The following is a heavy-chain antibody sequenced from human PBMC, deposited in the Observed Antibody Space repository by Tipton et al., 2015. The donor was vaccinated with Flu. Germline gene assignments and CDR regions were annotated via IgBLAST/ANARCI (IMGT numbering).Heavy chain of an antibody. CDR1: GYRFNSYW. CDR3: ATRDGYNFWYFDY. CDR2: IRPDHSDV. J-gene: IGHJ4*02. D-gene: IGHD5-24*01. V-gene: IGHV5-51*01. Sequence: QSGAAVKKPVESLTISCKGSGYRFNSYWIGWVRQMPGKGLEWMGIIRPDHSDVRYSPAFQGQVTISADMSINTAYLRWSSLKASDTAMYYCATRDGYNFWYFDYWGPGTLVTVSS.